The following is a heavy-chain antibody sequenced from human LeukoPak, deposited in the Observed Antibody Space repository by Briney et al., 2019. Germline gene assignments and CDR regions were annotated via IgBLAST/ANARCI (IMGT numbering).Heavy chain of an antibody. V-gene: IGHV3-15*07. D-gene: IGHD3-3*01. CDR1: GFTFSSYS. Sequence: PGGSLRLSCAASGFTFSSYSMNWVRQAPGKGLEWVGRIKSKTDGGTTDYAAPVKGRFTISRDDSKNTLYLQMNSLKTEDTAVYYCTTYDFWSGYYSSHDHDYWGQGTLVTVSS. J-gene: IGHJ4*02. CDR2: IKSKTDGGTT. CDR3: TTYDFWSGYYSSHDHDY.